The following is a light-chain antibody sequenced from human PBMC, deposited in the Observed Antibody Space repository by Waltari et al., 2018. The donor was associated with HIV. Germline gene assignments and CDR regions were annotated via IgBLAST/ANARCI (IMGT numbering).Light chain of an antibody. CDR3: SSYTTTRTLV. CDR1: SSDVGAYNY. V-gene: IGLV2-14*01. CDR2: DVS. J-gene: IGLJ2*01. Sequence: QSALTQPAYVSGSPGQSITISCTGTSSDVGAYNYVSWYQQHPDKAPKLMFYDVSNRPSGVANRFSGSKSGNTASLTISGLQAEDEAYYYCSSYTTTRTLVFGGGTKLTVL.